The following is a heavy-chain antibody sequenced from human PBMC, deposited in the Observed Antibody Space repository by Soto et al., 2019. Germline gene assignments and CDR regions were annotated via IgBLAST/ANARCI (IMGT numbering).Heavy chain of an antibody. D-gene: IGHD3-3*01. CDR3: ATAFTIFGVVIHYYMDV. J-gene: IGHJ6*03. V-gene: IGHV1-3*01. CDR1: GYTFTSYA. Sequence: QVQLVQSGAEVKKPGASVKVSCKASGYTFTSYAMHWMRQAPGQRLEWMGWINAGNGNTKNSQKFQGRVTITRDAPASTAYMELSSLRAEDTAVYYCATAFTIFGVVIHYYMDVWGKGTTVTVSS. CDR2: INAGNGNT.